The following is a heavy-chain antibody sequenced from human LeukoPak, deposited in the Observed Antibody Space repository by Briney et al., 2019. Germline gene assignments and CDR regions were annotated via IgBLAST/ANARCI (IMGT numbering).Heavy chain of an antibody. Sequence: SETLSLTCTVSGGSISSSSYYWGWIRQPPGKGLEWIGSIYYSGSTYYNPSLKSRVTISVDTSKNQFSLKLSSVTAADTAVYYCARGLSSQDAFDIWGQGTMVTVSS. J-gene: IGHJ3*02. CDR2: IYYSGST. CDR1: GGSISSSSYY. V-gene: IGHV4-39*07. D-gene: IGHD6-13*01. CDR3: ARGLSSQDAFDI.